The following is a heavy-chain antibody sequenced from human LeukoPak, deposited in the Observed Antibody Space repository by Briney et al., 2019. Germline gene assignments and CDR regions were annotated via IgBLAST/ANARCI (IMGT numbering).Heavy chain of an antibody. Sequence: GGSLGLSCAASGFTFSSYAMHWVRQAPGKGLEWVAVISYDGSNKYYADSVKGRFTISRDNSKNTLYLQMNSLRAEDTAVYYCARQRSSWYYFDYWGQGTLVTVSS. D-gene: IGHD6-13*01. J-gene: IGHJ4*02. CDR3: ARQRSSWYYFDY. CDR1: GFTFSSYA. CDR2: ISYDGSNK. V-gene: IGHV3-30*04.